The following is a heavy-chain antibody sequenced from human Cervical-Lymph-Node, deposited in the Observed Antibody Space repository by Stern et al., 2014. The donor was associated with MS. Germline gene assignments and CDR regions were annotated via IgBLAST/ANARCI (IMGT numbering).Heavy chain of an antibody. V-gene: IGHV4-59*08. Sequence: DQLVESGPGLVKPSETLSLTCAVSGGSISSRYWGWIRQPPGKGLEWIGLISHSGDTKYNPPLKSRVPISLNTPKNQFSLRVPSVTAADTAVYYCARLSTAVDFWGQGTLVTVSS. CDR2: ISHSGDT. CDR1: GGSISSRY. J-gene: IGHJ4*02. CDR3: ARLSTAVDF.